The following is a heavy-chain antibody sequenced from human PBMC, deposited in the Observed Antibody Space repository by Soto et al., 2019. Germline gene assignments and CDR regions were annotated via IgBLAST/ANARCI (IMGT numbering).Heavy chain of an antibody. D-gene: IGHD3-16*01. Sequence: SCKTSGYNFNDYYIYWVRQAPGQGLEWVGVISYDGNYIYYADSVKGRFTISRDNSKNTLYVQVNSLRPEDTAVYYCAKGILSATIGPYAMDVWGQGTTVTVSS. V-gene: IGHV3-30*16. J-gene: IGHJ6*02. CDR2: ISYDGNYI. CDR1: GYNFNDYY. CDR3: AKGILSATIGPYAMDV.